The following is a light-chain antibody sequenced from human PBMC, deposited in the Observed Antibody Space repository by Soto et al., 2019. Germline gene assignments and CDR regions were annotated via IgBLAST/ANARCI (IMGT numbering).Light chain of an antibody. CDR1: ETVSSY. CDR3: QQYGRP. J-gene: IGKJ1*01. V-gene: IGKV3-11*01. Sequence: DIVLTQSPVTLSLSPGDRATLSCRASETVSSYLLWYQQKPGQDPRLLIYDASERATGIPARFSGSGSETDFTLTISRVEPEDFAVYYCQQYGRPFGQGTKVDI. CDR2: DAS.